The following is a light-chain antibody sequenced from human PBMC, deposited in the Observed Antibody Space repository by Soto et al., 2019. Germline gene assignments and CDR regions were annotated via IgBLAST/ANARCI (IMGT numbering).Light chain of an antibody. CDR2: ENN. CDR3: GTWDSSLSAWG. J-gene: IGLJ3*02. Sequence: QSVLTQPPSVSAAPGQTVTISCSGSSSNIGNNYVSWYQQLPGTAPKLLIYENNKRPSAIPDRFSGSKSGTSATLGITGLQTGDEADYYCGTWDSSLSAWGFGGGTKLTGL. CDR1: SSNIGNNY. V-gene: IGLV1-51*02.